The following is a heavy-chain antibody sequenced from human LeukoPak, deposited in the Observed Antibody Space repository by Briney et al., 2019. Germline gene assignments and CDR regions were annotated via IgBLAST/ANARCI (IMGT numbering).Heavy chain of an antibody. CDR2: ISFDGSNK. V-gene: IGHV3-30-3*01. D-gene: IGHD1-26*01. Sequence: GRSLRLSCAASGFLFSTYAMHWVRQAPGKGLEWVAVISFDGSNKYSADSMKGRFTISRDNSKNTLYLQMNSMRAEDTAVYYCARGPRWTVGAATIRGLFDFWGQGTLVTVSS. J-gene: IGHJ4*02. CDR3: ARGPRWTVGAATIRGLFDF. CDR1: GFLFSTYA.